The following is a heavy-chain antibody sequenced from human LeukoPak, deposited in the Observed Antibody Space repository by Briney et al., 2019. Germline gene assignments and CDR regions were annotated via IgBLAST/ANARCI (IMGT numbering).Heavy chain of an antibody. CDR1: GGSISSYY. D-gene: IGHD3-10*01. Sequence: PSETLSLTCTVSGGSISSYYWSWIRQPAGKGLEWIGRIYTSGSTNYNPSLKSRVTMSVDTSKNQFSLKLSSVTAADTAVYYCARENISLLWFGELLGYYFDYWGQGTLVTVSP. J-gene: IGHJ4*02. V-gene: IGHV4-4*07. CDR2: IYTSGST. CDR3: ARENISLLWFGELLGYYFDY.